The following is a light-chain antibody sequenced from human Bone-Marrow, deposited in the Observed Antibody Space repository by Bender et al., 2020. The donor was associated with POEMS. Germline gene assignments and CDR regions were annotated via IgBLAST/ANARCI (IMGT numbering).Light chain of an antibody. CDR3: QVWDSSSDQRV. CDR1: NIGTKN. V-gene: IGLV3-21*04. Sequence: SYVLTQPGSVSVAPGKTATITCGGKNIGTKNVHWYQQKPDQAPILVISNDSDRPSGIPERFSGSNTVHTATLTISRVEAGDEAAYYCQVWDSSSDQRVFGGGTKLTVL. CDR2: NDS. J-gene: IGLJ3*02.